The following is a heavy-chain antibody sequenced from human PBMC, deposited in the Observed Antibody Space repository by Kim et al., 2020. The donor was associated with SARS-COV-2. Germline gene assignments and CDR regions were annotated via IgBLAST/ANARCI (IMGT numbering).Heavy chain of an antibody. CDR3: VRGGRRW. J-gene: IGHJ4*02. Sequence: GGSLRLSCAASGFTFTSYWMNWVRQAPGKGLEWVANINEDGSGKYYVGSVKGRFTISRDNAKNSVYLQMNSLRAEDTAVYYCVRGGRRWWGQAAMVTVSS. CDR2: INEDGSGK. D-gene: IGHD2-15*01. V-gene: IGHV3-7*03. CDR1: GFTFTSYW.